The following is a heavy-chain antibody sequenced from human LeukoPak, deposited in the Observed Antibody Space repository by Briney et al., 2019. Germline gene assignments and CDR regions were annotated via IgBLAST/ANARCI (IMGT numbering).Heavy chain of an antibody. CDR3: ATSKASSGYFYPRY. D-gene: IGHD3-22*01. CDR2: FDPEDGET. V-gene: IGHV1-24*01. J-gene: IGHJ4*02. CDR1: GYTLTELS. Sequence: ASVNVSCKVSGYTLTELSMHWVRQAPGKGLEWMGGFDPEDGETIYAQKFQGRVTMTEDTSTDPAYMELSSLRSEDTAVYYCATSKASSGYFYPRYWGQGTLVTVSS.